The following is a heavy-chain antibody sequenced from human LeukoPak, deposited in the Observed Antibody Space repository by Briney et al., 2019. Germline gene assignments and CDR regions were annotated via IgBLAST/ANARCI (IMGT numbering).Heavy chain of an antibody. V-gene: IGHV1-69*05. CDR3: ARGLGPKVYYYDSSGYRKGAFDI. Sequence: GSSVKVSCKASGGTFSSYAISWVRQAPGQGLEWMGGIIPIFGTANYAPKFQGRVTITTDESTSTAYMELSSLRSEDTAVYYCARGLGPKVYYYDSSGYRKGAFDIWGQGTMVTVSS. J-gene: IGHJ3*02. CDR1: GGTFSSYA. CDR2: IIPIFGTA. D-gene: IGHD3-22*01.